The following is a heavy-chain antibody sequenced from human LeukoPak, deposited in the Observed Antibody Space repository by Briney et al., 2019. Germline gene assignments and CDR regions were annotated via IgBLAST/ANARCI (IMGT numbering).Heavy chain of an antibody. CDR1: GGSISSSRYY. D-gene: IGHD3-10*01. CDR3: ARQPMVRGTNWFDP. CDR2: IYYSGST. V-gene: IGHV4-39*01. Sequence: PSETLSLTCTVSGGSISSSRYYWGWIRQPPGKGLEWIGSIYYSGSTYYNPSLKSRVTISVDTSKNQFSLKLSSVTAADTAVYYCARQPMVRGTNWFDPWGQGTLVTVSS. J-gene: IGHJ5*02.